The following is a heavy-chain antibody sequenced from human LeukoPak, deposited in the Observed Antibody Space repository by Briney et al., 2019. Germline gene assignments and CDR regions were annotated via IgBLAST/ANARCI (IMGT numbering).Heavy chain of an antibody. Sequence: PSETLSLTCTVSGGSISSSSYYWGWIRQPPGKGLEWIGSIYYSGSTYYNPSLRSRVTISVDTSKNQFSLKLSSVTAADTAVYYCARRATGPPNAFDIWGQGTMVTVSS. D-gene: IGHD1-1*01. CDR3: ARRATGPPNAFDI. CDR1: GGSISSSSYY. V-gene: IGHV4-39*01. J-gene: IGHJ3*02. CDR2: IYYSGST.